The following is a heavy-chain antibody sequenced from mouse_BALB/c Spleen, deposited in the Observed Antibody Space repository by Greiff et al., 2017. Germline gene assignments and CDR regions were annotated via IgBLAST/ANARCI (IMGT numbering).Heavy chain of an antibody. D-gene: IGHD1-1*01. CDR1: GFTFSSYG. Sequence: VQLKESGGDLVKPGGSLKLSCAASGFTFSSYGMSWVRQTPDKRLEWVATISSGGSYTYYPDSVKGRFTISRDNAKNTLYLQMSSLKSEDTAMYYCARHGYYGSRGDYFDYWGQGTTLTVSS. J-gene: IGHJ2*01. V-gene: IGHV5-6*01. CDR2: ISSGGSYT. CDR3: ARHGYYGSRGDYFDY.